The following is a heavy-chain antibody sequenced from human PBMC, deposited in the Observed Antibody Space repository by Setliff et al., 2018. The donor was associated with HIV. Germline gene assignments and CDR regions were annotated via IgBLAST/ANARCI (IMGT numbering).Heavy chain of an antibody. V-gene: IGHV5-51*01. CDR2: IWPGDSEI. CDR3: ARLEAPLRPFDF. CDR1: GYNITTYW. J-gene: IGHJ4*02. D-gene: IGHD3-16*01. Sequence: GESLKISCKASGYNITTYWIAWVRQMPGKGLEWMGIIWPGDSEINYGPSFQGQVSISADKSINTAYLQWSSLKASDTAIYYCARLEAPLRPFDFWGQGTLVTVSS.